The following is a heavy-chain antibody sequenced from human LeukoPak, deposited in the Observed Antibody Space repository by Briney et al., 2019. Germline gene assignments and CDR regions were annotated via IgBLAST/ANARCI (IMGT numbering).Heavy chain of an antibody. CDR1: GFTFSNAW. V-gene: IGHV3-30*19. CDR3: ASGDYVWGSYRYNRDY. CDR2: ISYDGSNK. Sequence: PGGSLRLSCATSGFTFSNAWMNWVRQAPGKGLEWVAVISYDGSNKYYADSVKGRFTISRDNSKNTLYLQMNSLRAEDTAVYYCASGDYVWGSYRYNRDYWGQGTLVTVSS. J-gene: IGHJ4*02. D-gene: IGHD3-16*02.